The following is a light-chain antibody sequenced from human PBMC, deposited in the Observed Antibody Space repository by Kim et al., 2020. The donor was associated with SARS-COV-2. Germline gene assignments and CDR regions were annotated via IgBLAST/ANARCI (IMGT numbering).Light chain of an antibody. V-gene: IGLV3-21*04. J-gene: IGLJ3*02. CDR1: NIGSKS. CDR3: QVWDSSSDHPV. CDR2: YDS. Sequence: APGKTARITWGGNNIGSKSVHWYQQKPGRAPVLVIYYDSDRPSGIPERFSGSNSGNTATLTISRVEAGDEADYYCQVWDSSSDHPVFGGGTQLTVL.